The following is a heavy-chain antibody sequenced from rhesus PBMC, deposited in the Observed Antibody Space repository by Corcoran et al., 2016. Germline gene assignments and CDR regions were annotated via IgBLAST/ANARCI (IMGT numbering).Heavy chain of an antibody. CDR1: GGSISDSYR. Sequence: QVQLQESGPGVVKPSETLSLTCAVSGGSISDSYRWSWIRQPPGKGLEWIGYIYGSSTSTNYNPSRKSRVTISKDTSKNQFSLKLSSVTAADTAVYYCARGAHDYWGQGVLVTVSS. CDR2: IYGSSTST. V-gene: IGHV4S10*01. CDR3: ARGAHDY. J-gene: IGHJ4*01.